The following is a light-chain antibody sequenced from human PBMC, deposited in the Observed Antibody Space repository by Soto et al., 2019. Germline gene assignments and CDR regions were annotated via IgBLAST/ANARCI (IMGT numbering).Light chain of an antibody. Sequence: IHMTQSPSSVSASVLDRVTITFLASQGIGIWLAWYQQKPGKAPKLLIYTASSLQSGVPSRFSGSGSGTEFTLTISSLQPDDFATYYCQQTYDIPWTFGQGTKVDIK. CDR1: QGIGIW. CDR3: QQTYDIPWT. CDR2: TAS. J-gene: IGKJ1*01. V-gene: IGKV1-12*01.